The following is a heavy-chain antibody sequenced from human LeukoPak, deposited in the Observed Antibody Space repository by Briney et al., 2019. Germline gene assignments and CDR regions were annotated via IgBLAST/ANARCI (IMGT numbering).Heavy chain of an antibody. Sequence: ASVKVPCKASGYTFTSYDINWVRQATGQGLEWMGWMNPNSGNTGYAQKFQGRVTMTRNTSISTAYMELSSLRSEDTAVYYCARIPGITMVRGVIHLDYWGQGTLVTVSS. V-gene: IGHV1-8*01. CDR3: ARIPGITMVRGVIHLDY. CDR2: MNPNSGNT. J-gene: IGHJ4*02. D-gene: IGHD3-10*01. CDR1: GYTFTSYD.